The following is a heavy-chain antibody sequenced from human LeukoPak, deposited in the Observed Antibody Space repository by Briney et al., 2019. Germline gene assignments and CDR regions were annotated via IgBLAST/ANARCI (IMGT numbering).Heavy chain of an antibody. CDR1: GGSISSGDYY. Sequence: PSQTLSLTCTVSGGSISSGDYYWSWIRQPPANGLEWIGYIYYSGSTYYNPSLKSRVTISVDTSKNQFSLKLSSVTAADTAVYYCAREDIVVVPAAPPIKFFDYWGQGTLVTVSS. CDR3: AREDIVVVPAAPPIKFFDY. CDR2: IYYSGST. V-gene: IGHV4-30-4*08. J-gene: IGHJ4*02. D-gene: IGHD2-2*01.